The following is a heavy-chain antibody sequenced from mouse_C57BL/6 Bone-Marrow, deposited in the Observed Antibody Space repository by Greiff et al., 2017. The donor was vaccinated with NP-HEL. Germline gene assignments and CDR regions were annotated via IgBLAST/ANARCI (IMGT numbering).Heavy chain of an antibody. CDR3: TRWNDDYLTWFAY. CDR2: IYPGNSDT. J-gene: IGHJ3*01. D-gene: IGHD2-3*01. CDR1: GYTFTSYW. V-gene: IGHV1-5*01. Sequence: DVKLQESGTVLARPGASVKMSCKTSGYTFTSYWMHWVKQRPGQGLEWIGAIYPGNSDTSYNQKFKGKAKLTAVTSASTAYMELSSLTNEDSAVYYCTRWNDDYLTWFAYWGQGTLVTVSA.